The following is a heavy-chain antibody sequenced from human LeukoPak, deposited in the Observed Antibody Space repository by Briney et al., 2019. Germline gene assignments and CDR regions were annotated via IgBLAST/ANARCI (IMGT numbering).Heavy chain of an antibody. CDR3: ASNSGSYSYFDY. Sequence: GGSLRLSCTASGFTFSSYWMSWVRQAPGKGLEWVANIKQDGSEKYYVDSVKGRFTISRDNAKNSLYLQMNSLRAEDTAVYYCASNSGSYSYFDYWGQGTLVTVSS. CDR2: IKQDGSEK. V-gene: IGHV3-7*01. CDR1: GFTFSSYW. J-gene: IGHJ4*02. D-gene: IGHD1-26*01.